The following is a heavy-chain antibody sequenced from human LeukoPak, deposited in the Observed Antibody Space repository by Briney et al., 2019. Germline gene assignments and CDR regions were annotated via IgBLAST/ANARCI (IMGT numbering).Heavy chain of an antibody. V-gene: IGHV1-69*06. CDR3: ARVVGLTGYSSSWYSGYYYYMDV. J-gene: IGHJ6*03. CDR2: IIPIFGTT. Sequence: VASVKVSCKASGGTFSSYAISWVRRAPGQGLEWMGGIIPIFGTTNYAQKFQDRVTITADKSTSTAYMELSSLRSEDTAVYYCARVVGLTGYSSSWYSGYYYYMDVWGKGTTVTVSS. CDR1: GGTFSSYA. D-gene: IGHD6-13*01.